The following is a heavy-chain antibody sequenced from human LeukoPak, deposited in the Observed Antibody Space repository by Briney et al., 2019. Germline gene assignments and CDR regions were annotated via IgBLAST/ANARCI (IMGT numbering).Heavy chain of an antibody. CDR3: ARVVHYGSGPAVG. D-gene: IGHD3-10*01. V-gene: IGHV3-11*01. CDR1: GFTFISYA. Sequence: GGSLRLSCAASGFTFISYAMSWIRQAPGKGLEWVSYISSSGDTIYYADSVKGRFTISRDNAKNSVHLQMNSLRAEDTAVYYCARVVHYGSGPAVGWGQGTLVTVSS. J-gene: IGHJ4*02. CDR2: ISSSGDTI.